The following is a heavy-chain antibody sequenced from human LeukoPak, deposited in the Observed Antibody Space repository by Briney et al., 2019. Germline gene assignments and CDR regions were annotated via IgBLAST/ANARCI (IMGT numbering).Heavy chain of an antibody. Sequence: SVEVSCKASGGTFSSYAISWVRQAPGQGLEWMGGIIPIFGTANYAQKFQGRVTITADESTSTAYMELSSLRSEDTAVYYCARDRGAYCGGDCYSPFPFDYWGQGTLVTVSS. CDR2: IIPIFGTA. CDR1: GGTFSSYA. D-gene: IGHD2-21*02. V-gene: IGHV1-69*01. CDR3: ARDRGAYCGGDCYSPFPFDY. J-gene: IGHJ4*02.